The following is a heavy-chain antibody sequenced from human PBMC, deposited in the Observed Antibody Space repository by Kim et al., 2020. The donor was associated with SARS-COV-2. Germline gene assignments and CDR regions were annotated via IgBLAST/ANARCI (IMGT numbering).Heavy chain of an antibody. Sequence: SETLSLTCAVSGGSISSSNWWSWVRQPPGKGLEWIGEIYHSGSTNYNPSLKSRVTISVDKPKNQFSLKLSSVTAADTAVYYCARVPYSSGWYGFDYWGQGTLVTVSS. V-gene: IGHV4-4*02. CDR1: GGSISSSNW. CDR2: IYHSGST. D-gene: IGHD6-19*01. J-gene: IGHJ4*02. CDR3: ARVPYSSGWYGFDY.